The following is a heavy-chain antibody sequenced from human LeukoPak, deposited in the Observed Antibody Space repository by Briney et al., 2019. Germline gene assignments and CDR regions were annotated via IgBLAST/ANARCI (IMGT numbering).Heavy chain of an antibody. J-gene: IGHJ2*01. D-gene: IGHD3-16*01. CDR3: ARDRGYYDYVWGSLDWYFDL. Sequence: ASVKVSCKASGYTFTGYYMHWVRPAPGQGLEWMGWINPNSGGTNYAQKFQGRVTMTRDTSISTAYMELSRLRSDDTAVYYCARDRGYYDYVWGSLDWYFDLWGRGTLVTVSS. CDR1: GYTFTGYY. V-gene: IGHV1-2*02. CDR2: INPNSGGT.